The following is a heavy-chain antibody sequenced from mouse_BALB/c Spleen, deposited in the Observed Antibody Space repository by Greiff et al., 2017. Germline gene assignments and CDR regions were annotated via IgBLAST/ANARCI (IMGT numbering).Heavy chain of an antibody. J-gene: IGHJ1*01. CDR1: GFSLTSYG. V-gene: IGHV2-2*02. CDR2: IWSGGST. Sequence: VKLMESGPGLVQPSQSLSITCTVSGFSLTSYGVHWVRQSPGKGLEWLGVIWSGGSTDYNAAFISRLSISKDNSKSQVFFKMNSLQANDTAIYYCARNGGHGGYFDVWGAGTTVTVSS. CDR3: ARNGGHGGYFDV.